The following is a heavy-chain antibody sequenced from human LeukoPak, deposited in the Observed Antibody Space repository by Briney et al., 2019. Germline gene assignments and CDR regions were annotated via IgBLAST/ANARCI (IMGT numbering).Heavy chain of an antibody. V-gene: IGHV1-18*01. Sequence: GASVKVSCDASGYTFTSYGISWVRQAPGQGLEWMGWISAYNGNTNYAQKLQGRVTMTTDTSTSTAYMELRSLRSDDTAVYYCARVIDYYGSGSYYNPYYYFDYWGQGTLVTVSS. D-gene: IGHD3-10*01. J-gene: IGHJ4*02. CDR2: ISAYNGNT. CDR1: GYTFTSYG. CDR3: ARVIDYYGSGSYYNPYYYFDY.